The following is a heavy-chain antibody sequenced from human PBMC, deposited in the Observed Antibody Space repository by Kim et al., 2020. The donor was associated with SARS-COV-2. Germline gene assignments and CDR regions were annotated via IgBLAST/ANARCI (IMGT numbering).Heavy chain of an antibody. CDR3: ARAGGYSSSSRGWGRHYYGMDV. Sequence: GGSLRLSCAASGFTFSSYGMHWVRQAPGKGLEWVAVIWYDGSNKYYADSVKGRFTISRDNSKNTLYLQMNSLRAEDTAVYYCARAGGYSSSSRGWGRHYYGMDVWGQGTTVTVSS. CDR1: GFTFSSYG. J-gene: IGHJ6*02. D-gene: IGHD6-6*01. CDR2: IWYDGSNK. V-gene: IGHV3-33*01.